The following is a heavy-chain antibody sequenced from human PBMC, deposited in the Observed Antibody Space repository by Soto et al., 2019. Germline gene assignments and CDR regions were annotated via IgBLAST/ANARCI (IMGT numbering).Heavy chain of an antibody. CDR1: GGSITNSNW. CDR2: IYHAGST. Sequence: SETLSLTCSVSGGSITNSNWWTWVRLPPAKGLEWIGDIYHAGSTKYNPSLERRVTISVDTSKNQFALTLTSVTAADTAVYFCARGPPIVGNTTPLDSWARGTLVTVSS. CDR3: ARGPPIVGNTTPLDS. V-gene: IGHV4-4*02. J-gene: IGHJ4*02. D-gene: IGHD1-26*01.